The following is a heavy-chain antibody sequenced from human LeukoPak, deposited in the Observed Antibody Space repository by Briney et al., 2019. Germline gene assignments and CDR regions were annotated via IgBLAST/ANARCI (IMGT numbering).Heavy chain of an antibody. Sequence: PGRSLRLSCAASGFTFSSYSMNWVRQAPGKGLEWVSYITSSSSTIYYADSVKGRFPISRDNAKNSLYLQMNSLRDEDTAVYYCARRGDGDSSAWAFGYWGQGTLVTVSS. CDR1: GFTFSSYS. CDR3: ARRGDGDSSAWAFGY. CDR2: ITSSSSTI. J-gene: IGHJ4*02. V-gene: IGHV3-48*02. D-gene: IGHD6-19*01.